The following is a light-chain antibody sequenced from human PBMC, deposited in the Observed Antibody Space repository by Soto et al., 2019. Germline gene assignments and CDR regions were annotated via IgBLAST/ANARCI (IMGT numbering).Light chain of an antibody. J-gene: IGLJ2*01. V-gene: IGLV2-8*01. CDR2: EVT. CDR1: TRDVGAYNF. CDR3: SSYAGSATVVV. Sequence: QLVLTQPPSASGSPGQSITISCTGTTRDVGAYNFVSWYRQLPGKAPKLLIYEVTKRPSGVPDRFSGSKSGNTASLTVSGLQAEDEADYYCSSYAGSATVVVFGGGTKLTVL.